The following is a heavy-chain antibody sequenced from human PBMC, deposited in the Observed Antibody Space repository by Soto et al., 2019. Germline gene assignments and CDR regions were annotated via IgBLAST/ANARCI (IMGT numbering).Heavy chain of an antibody. V-gene: IGHV3-48*02. D-gene: IGHD3-22*01. CDR1: GFTFSSFH. CDR2: ITSSSDTI. J-gene: IGHJ6*02. CDR3: ARVVVVIPPGYYYAMAF. Sequence: GGSLRLSCAASGFTFSSFHMNWVRQAPGRGLEWVAYITSSSDTIYYSDSVKGRFTISRDNGKNSLFLQMNSLRDEDTAVYYCARVVVVIPPGYYYAMAFWGQGTTVTVSS.